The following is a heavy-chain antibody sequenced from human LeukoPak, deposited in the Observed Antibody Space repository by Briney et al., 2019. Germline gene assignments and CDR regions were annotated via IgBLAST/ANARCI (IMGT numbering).Heavy chain of an antibody. V-gene: IGHV3-66*01. J-gene: IGHJ4*02. CDR3: ARVVSSSWADNTDY. D-gene: IGHD6-13*01. CDR2: IYSGGST. Sequence: TGGSLRLSCAASGFTVSSNYMSWVRQAPGKGLEWVSVIYSGGSTYYADSVKGRFTISRDNSKNTLYLQMNSLRAEDTAVYYCARVVSSSWADNTDYWGQGTLVTVSS. CDR1: GFTVSSNY.